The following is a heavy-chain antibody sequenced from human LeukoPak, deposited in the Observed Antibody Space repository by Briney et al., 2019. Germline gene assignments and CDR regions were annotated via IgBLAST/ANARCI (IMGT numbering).Heavy chain of an antibody. Sequence: PGGSLRLSRAASGFTVSNNYMSWVRQAPGKGLEWVSLIYGGGTTYYADSVKGRFTISSDSPKNTLYLQMNSLRAEDTAVYYCARAPNYGDYGGQWGRGTLVTVSS. J-gene: IGHJ4*02. CDR3: ARAPNYGDYGGQ. D-gene: IGHD4-17*01. CDR2: IYGGGTT. CDR1: GFTVSNNY. V-gene: IGHV3-53*01.